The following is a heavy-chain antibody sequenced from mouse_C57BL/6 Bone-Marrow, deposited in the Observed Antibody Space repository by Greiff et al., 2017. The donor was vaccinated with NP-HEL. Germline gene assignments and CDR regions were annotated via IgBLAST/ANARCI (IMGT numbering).Heavy chain of an antibody. V-gene: IGHV1-9*01. CDR2: ILPGSGST. Sequence: QVQLQQSGAELMKPGASVKLSCKATGYTFTGYWIEWVKQRPGHGLEWIGEILPGSGSTNYNEKFKGKATFTADTSSNKAYMQLSSLTPEDSAIYYCALWELYYDYDEGYWYFDVWGTGTTVTVSS. D-gene: IGHD2-4*01. J-gene: IGHJ1*03. CDR1: GYTFTGYW. CDR3: ALWELYYDYDEGYWYFDV.